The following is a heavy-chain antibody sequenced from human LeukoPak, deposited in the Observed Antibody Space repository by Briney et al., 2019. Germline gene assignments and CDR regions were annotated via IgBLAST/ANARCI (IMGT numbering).Heavy chain of an antibody. Sequence: PGGSLRLSCAASGFTVSSNYMSWVRQAPGKGLEWVSVIYSGGSTYYADSVKGRFTISRDNSKNTLYLQMNSLRAEDTAVYYCARPLYYYDSSGYSHDAFDIWGQGKMVTVSS. J-gene: IGHJ3*02. CDR3: ARPLYYYDSSGYSHDAFDI. D-gene: IGHD3-22*01. CDR2: IYSGGST. CDR1: GFTVSSNY. V-gene: IGHV3-53*01.